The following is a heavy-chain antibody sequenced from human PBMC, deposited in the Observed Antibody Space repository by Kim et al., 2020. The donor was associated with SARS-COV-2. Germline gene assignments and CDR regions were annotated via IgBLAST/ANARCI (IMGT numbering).Heavy chain of an antibody. J-gene: IGHJ4*02. CDR3: ARDFGPYVCSGGSCPRA. Sequence: SVKVSCKASGGTFSSYAISWVRQAPGQGLEWMGRIIPILGIANYAQKFQGRVTITADKSTSTAYMELSSLRSEDTAVYYCARDFGPYVCSGGSCPRAWGQGSLVTVSS. D-gene: IGHD2-15*01. V-gene: IGHV1-69*04. CDR2: IIPILGIA. CDR1: GGTFSSYA.